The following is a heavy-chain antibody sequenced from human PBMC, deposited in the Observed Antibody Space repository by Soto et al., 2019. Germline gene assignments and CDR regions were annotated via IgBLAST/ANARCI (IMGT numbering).Heavy chain of an antibody. V-gene: IGHV3-15*01. D-gene: IGHD1-26*01. CDR3: TTANFWDNFDY. CDR1: GFTFNDAW. J-gene: IGHJ4*02. CDR2: IKNKADGGTT. Sequence: AGGSLRLSCAASGFTFNDAWMTWVRQAPGKGLEWVGRIKNKADGGTTDFAAPVKGRFTISRDDSKNTVYLQMNSLKTEDTAVYYCTTANFWDNFDYWGQGTLVTVSS.